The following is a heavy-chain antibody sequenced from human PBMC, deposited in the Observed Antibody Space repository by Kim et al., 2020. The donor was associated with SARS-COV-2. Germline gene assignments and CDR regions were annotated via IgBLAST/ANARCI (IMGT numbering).Heavy chain of an antibody. CDR1: GGSISSYY. CDR3: ARSYGDYDDWFDP. CDR2: IYNSGST. V-gene: IGHV4-59*01. D-gene: IGHD4-17*01. Sequence: SETLSLTCTVSGGSISSYYWSWIRQPPGKGLEWIGYIYNSGSTNYNPSLKSRVTISLDTSKKQFSLRLSSVTAADTAVYYCARSYGDYDDWFDPWGQGT. J-gene: IGHJ5*02.